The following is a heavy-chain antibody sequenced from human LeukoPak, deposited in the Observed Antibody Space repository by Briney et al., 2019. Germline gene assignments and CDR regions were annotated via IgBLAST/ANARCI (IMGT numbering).Heavy chain of an antibody. CDR1: GFTFSSYA. D-gene: IGHD3-10*01. CDR2: ISGSGGST. Sequence: GGSLRLSCAASGFTFSSYAMSWVRQAPGKGLEWVSAISGSGGSTYYADSVKGRFTTSRDNSKNALYLQMNSLRAEDTAVYYCASYGSGTFYGMDVWGQGTTVTVSS. J-gene: IGHJ6*02. V-gene: IGHV3-23*01. CDR3: ASYGSGTFYGMDV.